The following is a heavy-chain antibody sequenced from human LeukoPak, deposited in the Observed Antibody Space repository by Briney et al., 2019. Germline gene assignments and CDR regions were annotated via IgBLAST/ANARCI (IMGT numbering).Heavy chain of an antibody. CDR1: GFTFSVSA. D-gene: IGHD3-9*01. Sequence: GESLKISCAASGFTFSVSAMHWVRQASGKGLEWVGRIRSKVNSYATAYAASAKGRFTISRDDSKNTAYLQMNSLKTEDTAVYYCTRPLTYYDILTGYYPGHDAFDIWGQGTIVTVSS. CDR3: TRPLTYYDILTGYYPGHDAFDI. CDR2: IRSKVNSYAT. J-gene: IGHJ3*02. V-gene: IGHV3-73*01.